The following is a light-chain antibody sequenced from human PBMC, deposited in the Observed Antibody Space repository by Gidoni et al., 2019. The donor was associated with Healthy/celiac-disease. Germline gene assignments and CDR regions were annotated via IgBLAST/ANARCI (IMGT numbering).Light chain of an antibody. CDR3: QQYGSSPPYT. J-gene: IGKJ2*01. Sequence: EIVLPQSPGTLSLSPGERATLSCRASQSVSSSYLAWYQPKPGQAPRLLIYGASSRATGIPDRFSGSGSGTDFTLTISRLEPEDFAVYYCQQYGSSPPYTFGQGTKLEIK. CDR1: QSVSSSY. CDR2: GAS. V-gene: IGKV3-20*01.